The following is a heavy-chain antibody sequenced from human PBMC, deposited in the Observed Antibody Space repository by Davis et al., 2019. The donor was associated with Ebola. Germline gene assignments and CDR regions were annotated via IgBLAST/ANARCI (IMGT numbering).Heavy chain of an antibody. J-gene: IGHJ4*02. Sequence: PGGSLRLSCAASGFTFSSYEMNWVRQAPGKGLEWVSYIDGSGITTYYADSVKGRFTVARDNAKNSLYLQMNSLRVEDTAVYYCVRDTENYFDYWGQGTVVTVSS. D-gene: IGHD1-14*01. CDR1: GFTFSSYE. CDR3: VRDTENYFDY. CDR2: IDGSGITT. V-gene: IGHV3-48*03.